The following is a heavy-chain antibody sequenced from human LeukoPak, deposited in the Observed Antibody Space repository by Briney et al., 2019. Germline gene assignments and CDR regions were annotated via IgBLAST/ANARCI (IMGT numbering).Heavy chain of an antibody. D-gene: IGHD3-22*01. CDR1: GFTFSSYW. V-gene: IGHV3-7*01. CDR3: AREGYDSSAHFDY. CDR2: IKQDGSEK. Sequence: GGSLRLSCAASGFTFSSYWMSWVRQAPGKGLEWVANIKQDGSEKYYVDSVKGRFTISRDNAKNSLYLQMNSLRAEDTAVYYCAREGYDSSAHFDYWGQGTLVTVSS. J-gene: IGHJ4*02.